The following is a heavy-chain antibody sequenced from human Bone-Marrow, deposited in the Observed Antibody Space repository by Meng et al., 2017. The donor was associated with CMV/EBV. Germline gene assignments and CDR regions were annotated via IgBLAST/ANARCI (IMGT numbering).Heavy chain of an antibody. CDR1: GDSIRNYY. CDR2: IHYSGST. J-gene: IGHJ6*02. CDR3: ARDPSRSGVYGYYYGMDV. Sequence: SETLSLTCTVSGDSIRNYYWNWIRQPPGKGLEWIGFIHYSGSTNYNPSLKSRVTMSVETSKDQISLKLNSVTAADTAVYFCARDPSRSGVYGYYYGMDVWGQGAMVTVSS. V-gene: IGHV4-59*01. D-gene: IGHD3-3*01.